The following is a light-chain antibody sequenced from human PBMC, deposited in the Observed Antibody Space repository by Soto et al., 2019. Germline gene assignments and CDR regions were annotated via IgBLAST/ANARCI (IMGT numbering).Light chain of an antibody. CDR2: DAS. CDR3: QQRSNWPLLT. CDR1: QSVSNY. Sequence: EIVLTQSPATLSLSPGERATLSCRASQSVSNYLAWYQQKPGQAPRLLIYDASNRGTGIPARFSGSGSGTDFTLTISSLEPEDFAVYYCQQRSNWPLLTFGGGTKVIIK. J-gene: IGKJ4*01. V-gene: IGKV3-11*01.